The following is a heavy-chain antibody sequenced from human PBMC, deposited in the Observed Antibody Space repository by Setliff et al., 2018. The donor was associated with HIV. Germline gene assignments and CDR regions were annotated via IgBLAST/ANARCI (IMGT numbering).Heavy chain of an antibody. D-gene: IGHD4-17*01. V-gene: IGHV4-34*01. CDR1: GGSFTDIGGSFTDYY. CDR2: INHSGST. J-gene: IGHJ3*01. CDR3: ASYGGGSENDAFRV. Sequence: PSETLSLTCAVFGGSFTDIGGSFTDYYWIWIRQPPGKGLEWIGEINHSGSTHYNPSLKSRFTISVDTSKNQFSLKVNSVTAADTAVYYCASYGGGSENDAFRVWGQGTMVTVSS.